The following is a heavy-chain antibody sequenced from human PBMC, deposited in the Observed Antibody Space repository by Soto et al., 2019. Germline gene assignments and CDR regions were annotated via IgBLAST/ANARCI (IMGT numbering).Heavy chain of an antibody. CDR2: ISGSGGST. CDR3: AKPVVLEWLFAPNWFDP. J-gene: IGHJ5*02. D-gene: IGHD3-3*01. CDR1: GFTFSSYA. V-gene: IGHV3-23*01. Sequence: GGSLRLSCAASGFTFSSYAMSWVRQAPGKGLEWVSAISGSGGSTYYADSVKGRFTISRDNSKNTLYLQMNSLRAEDTAVYYCAKPVVLEWLFAPNWFDPWGQGTLVTVSS.